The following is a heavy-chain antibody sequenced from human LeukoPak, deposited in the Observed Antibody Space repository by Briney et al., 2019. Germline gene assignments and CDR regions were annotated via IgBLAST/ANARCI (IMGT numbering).Heavy chain of an antibody. J-gene: IGHJ3*02. D-gene: IGHD3-9*01. CDR2: ISSSSSYI. Sequence: PGGSLRLSCAASGFTFSSYSMNWVRQAPGKGLEWVSSISSSSSYIYYADSVKGRFTISRDNAKKSLYLQMNSLRAEDTAVYYCARDRDYDILTGYGFDAFDIWGQGTMVTVSS. V-gene: IGHV3-21*01. CDR3: ARDRDYDILTGYGFDAFDI. CDR1: GFTFSSYS.